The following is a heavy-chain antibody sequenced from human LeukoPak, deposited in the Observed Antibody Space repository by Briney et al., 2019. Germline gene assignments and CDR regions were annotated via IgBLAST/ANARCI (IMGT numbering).Heavy chain of an antibody. V-gene: IGHV4-34*01. CDR3: ARTRGAAAGTDPFDY. CDR1: GGSFSGYY. D-gene: IGHD6-13*01. CDR2: INHSGST. J-gene: IGHJ4*02. Sequence: SETLSLTCAVYGGSFSGYYWSWIRQPPGKGPEWIGEINHSGSTNYNPSLKSRVTISVDTSKNQFSLKLSSVTAADTAVYYCARTRGAAAGTDPFDYWGQGTLVTVSS.